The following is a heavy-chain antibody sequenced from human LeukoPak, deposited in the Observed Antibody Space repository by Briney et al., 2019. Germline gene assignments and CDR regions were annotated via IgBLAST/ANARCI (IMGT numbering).Heavy chain of an antibody. J-gene: IGHJ4*02. V-gene: IGHV3-20*04. CDR2: ITWNGGST. Sequence: GGSLRLSCAASGFTFDDYGMSWVRQAPGKGLEWVSGITWNGGSTGFADSVKGRFTISRDNAKNSLYLQMNGLSAEETVLYYCARGGQLVTYFDYWGQGTLVTVSS. CDR3: ARGGQLVTYFDY. D-gene: IGHD6-6*01. CDR1: GFTFDDYG.